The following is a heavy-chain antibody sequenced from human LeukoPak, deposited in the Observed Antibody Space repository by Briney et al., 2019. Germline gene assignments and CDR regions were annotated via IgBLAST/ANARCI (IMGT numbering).Heavy chain of an antibody. CDR1: GGSFSGYY. J-gene: IGHJ3*02. CDR3: ATKKWSGSGSYYIDAFDI. V-gene: IGHV4-34*01. Sequence: PSETLSLTCAVYGGSFSGYYWSWIRQPPGKGLEWIGEINHSGSTNYNPSLKSRVTISVDTSKKQFSLKLSSVTAADTAVYYCATKKWSGSGSYYIDAFDIWGQGTMVTVSS. D-gene: IGHD3-10*01. CDR2: INHSGST.